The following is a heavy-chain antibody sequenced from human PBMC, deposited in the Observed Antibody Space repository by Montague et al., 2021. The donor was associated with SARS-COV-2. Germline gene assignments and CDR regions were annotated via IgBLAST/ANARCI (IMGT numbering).Heavy chain of an antibody. CDR1: GGSFSGYH. V-gene: IGHV4-34*01. CDR2: INHGGIT. J-gene: IGHJ6*03. Sequence: SETLSLTCAVYGGSFSGYHWNWIRQPPGKGLEWIGEINHGGITNYNPSLKSRLTISADTSQNQFSLQLTSVAAADTAVYYCARLRYGVVPSPILGVGPYYSYYYMDVWGKGTTVTVSS. CDR3: ARLRYGVVPSPILGVGPYYSYYYMDV. D-gene: IGHD3-10*01.